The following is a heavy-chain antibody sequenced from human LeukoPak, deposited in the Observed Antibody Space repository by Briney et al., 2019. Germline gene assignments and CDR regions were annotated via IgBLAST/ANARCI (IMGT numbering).Heavy chain of an antibody. D-gene: IGHD3-22*01. J-gene: IGHJ4*02. CDR3: ARGRYYYDSSGYQPPFFDY. V-gene: IGHV3-30-3*01. Sequence: GGSLRLSRAASGFTFSSYAMHWVRQAPGKGLEWVAVISYDGSNKYYADSVKGRFTISRDNSKNTLYLQMNSLRAEDTAVYYCARGRYYYDSSGYQPPFFDYWGQGTLVTVSS. CDR2: ISYDGSNK. CDR1: GFTFSSYA.